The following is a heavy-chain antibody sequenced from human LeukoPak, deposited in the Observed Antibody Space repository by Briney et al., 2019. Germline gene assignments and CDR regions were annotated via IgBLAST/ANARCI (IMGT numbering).Heavy chain of an antibody. J-gene: IGHJ4*02. CDR3: SRDGEHGYNDIDF. V-gene: IGHV3-30*19. CDR2: ISQDGSKK. Sequence: GGSLRLSCAASGFTFSSYGMHWVRQAPGRGLESVAVISQDGSKKYYAGSVKGRFTISRDNSENTLYLQMNSLRAEDTALYYCSRDGEHGYNDIDFWGQGTQVTVSS. D-gene: IGHD5-12*01. CDR1: GFTFSSYG.